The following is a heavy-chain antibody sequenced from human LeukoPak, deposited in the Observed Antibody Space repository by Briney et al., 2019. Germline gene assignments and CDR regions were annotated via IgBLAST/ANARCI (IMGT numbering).Heavy chain of an antibody. D-gene: IGHD6-13*01. CDR2: IYPGDSDT. CDR3: AKGLTSSWPTYFDY. Sequence: GESLKISCKGSGYSFTTYWIGWVRQMPGKGLEWMGIIYPGDSDTRYSPSFQGQVTISADKSITTAYLQWSSLKASDTAMYYCAKGLTSSWPTYFDYWGQGTLITVSS. J-gene: IGHJ4*02. V-gene: IGHV5-51*01. CDR1: GYSFTTYW.